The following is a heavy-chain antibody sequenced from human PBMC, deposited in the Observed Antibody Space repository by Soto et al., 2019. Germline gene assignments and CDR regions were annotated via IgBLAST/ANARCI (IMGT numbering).Heavy chain of an antibody. CDR1: GFTFSDYS. CDR2: ISSRSIYI. Sequence: GSLRLSCAASGFTFSDYSMNWVRQAPGKGLEWVSSISSRSIYIYYADSVKGRFTISRDKAKNSLYLQMNSLRAEDTAVYYCTRDHHFDHWGQGTLVTVSS. J-gene: IGHJ5*02. CDR3: TRDHHFDH. V-gene: IGHV3-21*01.